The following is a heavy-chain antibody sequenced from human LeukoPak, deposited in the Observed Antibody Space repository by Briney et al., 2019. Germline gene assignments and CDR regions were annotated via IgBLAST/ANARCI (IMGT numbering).Heavy chain of an antibody. Sequence: SGGSLRLSCAASGFTFSTYWMSWVRQAPGKGLEWVANINQDGGEKYYVDSVKGRFTISRDNAKNSLYLQMNSLRAEDTAVYYCARSGCTNGVCYRALFDYWGQGTLVTVSS. CDR3: ARSGCTNGVCYRALFDY. CDR1: GFTFSTYW. D-gene: IGHD2-8*01. J-gene: IGHJ4*02. V-gene: IGHV3-7*01. CDR2: INQDGGEK.